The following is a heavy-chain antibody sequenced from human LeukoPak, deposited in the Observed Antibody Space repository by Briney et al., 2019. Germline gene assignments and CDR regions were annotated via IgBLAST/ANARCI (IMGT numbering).Heavy chain of an antibody. Sequence: SETLSLTCTVSGGSISSDAYYWSWIRQHPGKGLEWIGYIYYSGNTYYNPSLKGRITISLDTSKNQFSLKLSPVTAADTAVYYCARGTGLRRDAFDIWGQGTMVTVSS. V-gene: IGHV4-31*03. CDR2: IYYSGNT. J-gene: IGHJ3*02. CDR3: ARGTGLRRDAFDI. D-gene: IGHD3/OR15-3a*01. CDR1: GGSISSDAYY.